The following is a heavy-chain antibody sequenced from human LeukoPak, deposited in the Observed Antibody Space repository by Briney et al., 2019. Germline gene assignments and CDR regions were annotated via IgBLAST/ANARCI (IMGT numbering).Heavy chain of an antibody. Sequence: SETLSLTCAVYGGSFSGYYWSWIRPPPGKGLEWIGEINHSGSTNYNPSLKSRVTISVDTPKNQFSLKLSSVTAADTAVYYCARARGYYYYYMDVWGKGTTVTVSS. CDR1: GGSFSGYY. J-gene: IGHJ6*03. CDR3: ARARGYYYYYMDV. V-gene: IGHV4-34*01. CDR2: INHSGST.